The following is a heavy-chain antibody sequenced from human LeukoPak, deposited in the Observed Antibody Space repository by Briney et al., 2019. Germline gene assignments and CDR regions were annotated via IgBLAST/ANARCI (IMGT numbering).Heavy chain of an antibody. Sequence: ASVTVSCKASGYTFTSYYMHWVRQAPGQGLEWMGIINPSGGSTSYAQKFQGRVTMTRDTSTSTVYMELSSLRSEDTAVYYCARVEGWAEGATLFDYWGQGTLVTVSS. D-gene: IGHD1-26*01. CDR3: ARVEGWAEGATLFDY. V-gene: IGHV1-46*01. J-gene: IGHJ4*02. CDR1: GYTFTSYY. CDR2: INPSGGST.